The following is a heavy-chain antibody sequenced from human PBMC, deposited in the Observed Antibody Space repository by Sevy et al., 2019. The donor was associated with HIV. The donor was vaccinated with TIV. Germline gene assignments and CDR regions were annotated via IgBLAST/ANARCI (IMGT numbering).Heavy chain of an antibody. CDR3: AREGCTRPHDH. D-gene: IGHD2-8*01. V-gene: IGHV3-23*01. J-gene: IGHJ4*02. CDR2: LSFGCGRI. CDR1: GFNFNIYS. Sequence: GGSLRLSCVASGFNFNIYSMSWVRQAPGKGLGWVSTLSFGCGRINHADSVQGRFTMSRDDSKETVYLEMNSLRAEDTAVYYCAREGCTRPHDHWGQGTLVTVSS.